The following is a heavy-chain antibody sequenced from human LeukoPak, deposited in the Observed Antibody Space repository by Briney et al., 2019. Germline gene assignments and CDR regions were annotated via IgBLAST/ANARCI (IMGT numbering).Heavy chain of an antibody. CDR1: GGSISSYD. CDR3: ARHGGTFDP. CDR2: AYHSGIT. Sequence: SETLSLTCTVSGGSISSYDWSWIRQPPGKGLEWIGYAYHSGITNYNPSLKSRVTISVDTSESQFSLRLSSVTAADTAIYYCARHGGTFDPWGQGILVTVSS. J-gene: IGHJ5*02. D-gene: IGHD1-1*01. V-gene: IGHV4-59*01.